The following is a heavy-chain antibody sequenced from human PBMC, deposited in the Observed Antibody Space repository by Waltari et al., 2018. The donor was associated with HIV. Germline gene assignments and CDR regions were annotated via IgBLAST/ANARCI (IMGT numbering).Heavy chain of an antibody. J-gene: IGHJ4*02. V-gene: IGHV3-7*04. D-gene: IGHD3-10*01. CDR1: AFTFSSLW. CDR3: ARGGFYGSGSKVN. Sequence: EVQLVESGGGLVQPGGSLSLSCAASAFTFSSLWRRWAGLAAGKGLEWVANIKQDGSEKYYVDSVNGRFTISRDNAENSLYLQMNSLRAEDTAVYYCARGGFYGSGSKVNWGQGTLVTVSS. CDR2: IKQDGSEK.